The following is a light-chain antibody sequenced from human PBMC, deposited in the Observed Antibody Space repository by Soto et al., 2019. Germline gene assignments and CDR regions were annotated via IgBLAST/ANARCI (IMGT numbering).Light chain of an antibody. V-gene: IGLV2-14*01. Sequence: QSALTQPASVSGSPGQSITISCTGTSRDIGAYIYVSWFQQYPGRAPKCMIYDVNNRPSGVSNRFSGSKSGNTASLTISGLQAEDDAVYFCTSYTTANTLALGGGTKVTVL. CDR2: DVN. CDR1: SRDIGAYIY. J-gene: IGLJ2*01. CDR3: TSYTTANTLA.